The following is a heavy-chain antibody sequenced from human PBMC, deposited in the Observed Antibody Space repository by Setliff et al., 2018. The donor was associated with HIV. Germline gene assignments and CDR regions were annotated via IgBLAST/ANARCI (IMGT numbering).Heavy chain of an antibody. D-gene: IGHD1-26*01. V-gene: IGHV1-69*05. CDR3: ARGQSQGYAYSGSYGAFDI. Sequence: SVKVSCKASGDSFDTYSMNWVRQAPGQGLEWMGGIIPMFGTRNYAQKFQGRVTITTDESTSTAYMELSSLRSEDTALYYCARGQSQGYAYSGSYGAFDIWGQGTMVTVSS. CDR2: IIPMFGTR. CDR1: GDSFDTYS. J-gene: IGHJ3*02.